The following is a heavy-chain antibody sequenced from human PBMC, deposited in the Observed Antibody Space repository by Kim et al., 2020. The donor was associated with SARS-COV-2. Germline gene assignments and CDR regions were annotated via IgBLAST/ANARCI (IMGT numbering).Heavy chain of an antibody. J-gene: IGHJ6*02. D-gene: IGHD6-13*01. V-gene: IGHV1-46*01. Sequence: SYPQKFQGRVTMTRDTSTSTVYMELSSLRSEDTAVYYCASGYSSSWGMDVWGQGTTVTVSS. CDR3: ASGYSSSWGMDV.